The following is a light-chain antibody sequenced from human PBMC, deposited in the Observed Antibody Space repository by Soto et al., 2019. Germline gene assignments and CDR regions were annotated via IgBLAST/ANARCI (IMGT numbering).Light chain of an antibody. CDR2: GNS. CDR3: QSYDSSLSGSV. V-gene: IGLV1-40*01. J-gene: IGLJ3*02. CDR1: SSNIGAGYD. Sequence: QSVLTQPPSVSGAPGQRVTISCTGSSSNIGAGYDVHWYQQLPGTAPKLLIYGNSHRPSGVPDRFSGSKSGTSASLAITGLQAEDEADYYCQSYDSSLSGSVFGGGTKLPVL.